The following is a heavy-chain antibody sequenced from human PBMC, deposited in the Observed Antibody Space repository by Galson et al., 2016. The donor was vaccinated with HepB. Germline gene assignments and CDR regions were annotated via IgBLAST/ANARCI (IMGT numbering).Heavy chain of an antibody. D-gene: IGHD1-26*01. CDR1: GFIFSNYG. V-gene: IGHV3-33*06. J-gene: IGHJ3*02. CDR2: IWYDENIR. CDR3: AKDRRGSFSDAFDM. Sequence: SLRLSCAASGFIFSNYGMHWVRQAPGKGLEWVAVIWYDENIRYYVDSVKGRFTISRDNSNNTVYLQMNSLRVEDTAVYYCAKDRRGSFSDAFDMWGQGTMVTVSS.